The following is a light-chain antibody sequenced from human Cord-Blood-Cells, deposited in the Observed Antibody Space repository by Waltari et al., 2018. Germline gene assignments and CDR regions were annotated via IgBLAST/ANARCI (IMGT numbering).Light chain of an antibody. Sequence: AIQLTQSPSSLSASVGDRVTITCRASQGISNALAWYQQKPGKAPKLLIYDASNLESGVPSRFSGSGSGTDFSLTISSLQPEDFATYYCQQFNSYPITFGHGTRLEIK. CDR2: DAS. V-gene: IGKV1-13*02. CDR3: QQFNSYPIT. CDR1: QGISNA. J-gene: IGKJ5*01.